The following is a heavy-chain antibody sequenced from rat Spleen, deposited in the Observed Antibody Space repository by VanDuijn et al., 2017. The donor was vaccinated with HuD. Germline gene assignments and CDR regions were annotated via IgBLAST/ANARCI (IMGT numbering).Heavy chain of an antibody. V-gene: IGHV5-17*01. J-gene: IGHJ2*01. D-gene: IGHD1-2*01. CDR3: ARDTIAAIPFDY. Sequence: EVQLVESDGGLVQPGRSLKLSCAASGFTFSDYAMAWVRQAPKKGLEWVATIIYDGSSTYYRASVKGRFTISRDNAKSTLYLQMDSLRSEDTATYYCARDTIAAIPFDYWGQGVMVTVSS. CDR1: GFTFSDYA. CDR2: IIYDGSST.